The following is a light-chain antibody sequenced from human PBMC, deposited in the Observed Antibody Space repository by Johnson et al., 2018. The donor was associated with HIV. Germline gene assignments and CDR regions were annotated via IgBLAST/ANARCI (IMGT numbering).Light chain of an antibody. CDR3: GTWDSRLSAYV. J-gene: IGLJ1*01. CDR2: ESN. Sequence: QSVLTQPPSVSAAPGQRVTISCSGSSFNIGINFVSWYQQVPGTAPKLLICESNKRPSGIPNRFSGSKSGTSATLGITGLQTGDEADYYCGTWDSRLSAYVFGTGTKVTVL. CDR1: SFNIGINF. V-gene: IGLV1-51*02.